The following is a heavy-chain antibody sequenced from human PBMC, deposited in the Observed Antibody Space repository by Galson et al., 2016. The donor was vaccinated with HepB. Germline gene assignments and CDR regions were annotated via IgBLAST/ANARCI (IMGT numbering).Heavy chain of an antibody. V-gene: IGHV3-33*01. CDR1: GFIFGDHG. J-gene: IGHJ6*02. Sequence: SLRLSCAASGFIFGDHGMHWVRQAPGKGLEWVAVIWYDGSEQYYADSVKGRFTVSRDNSNNALYVQMNSLRVDDTAVYYCARDADASGTDYYYGLDVWGQGTTVTGSS. D-gene: IGHD3-10*01. CDR3: ARDADASGTDYYYGLDV. CDR2: IWYDGSEQ.